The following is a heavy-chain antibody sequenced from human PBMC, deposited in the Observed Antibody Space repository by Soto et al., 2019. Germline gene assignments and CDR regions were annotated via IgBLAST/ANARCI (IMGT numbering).Heavy chain of an antibody. CDR1: GYTFTRYV. CDR2: INAYNGNT. V-gene: IGHV1-18*01. CDR3: AILGGGIAAAGTKVHTKDYYRMDV. Sequence: ASVKVSCKASGYTFTRYVISWVRQATGQGLEWMGWINAYNGNTNYSQKFQGRVTITSDTSASTAYMELSSLRSEDTAVYYCAILGGGIAAAGTKVHTKDYYRMDVWGQGTTVT. D-gene: IGHD6-13*01. J-gene: IGHJ6*02.